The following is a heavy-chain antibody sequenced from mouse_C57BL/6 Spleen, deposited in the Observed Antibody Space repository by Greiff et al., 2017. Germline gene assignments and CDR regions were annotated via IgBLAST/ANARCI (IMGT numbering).Heavy chain of an antibody. D-gene: IGHD4-1*01. J-gene: IGHJ4*01. CDR1: GYTFTSYW. CDR3: ARDELGYAMDY. Sequence: VQLQQPGAELVKPGASVKLSCKASGYTFTSYWMHWVKQRPGQGLEWIGMIHPNSGSTNYNEKFKSKATLTVDKSSSTAYMQLSSLTSEDSAVYYCARDELGYAMDYWGQGTSVTVSS. V-gene: IGHV1-64*01. CDR2: IHPNSGST.